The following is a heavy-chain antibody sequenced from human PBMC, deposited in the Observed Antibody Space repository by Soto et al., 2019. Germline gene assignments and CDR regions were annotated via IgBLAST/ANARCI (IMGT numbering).Heavy chain of an antibody. CDR2: IIPILGIA. D-gene: IGHD5-18*01. CDR3: ARAGGNGGYSYGYRADHGMDV. Sequence: QVQLVQSGAEVKKPGSSVKVSCKASGGTFSSYTISWVRQAPGQGLEWMGRIIPILGIANYAQKFQGRVTITADKSTSTAYIELSSLRSEDTAVYYCARAGGNGGYSYGYRADHGMDVWGQGTTVTVSS. J-gene: IGHJ6*02. V-gene: IGHV1-69*02. CDR1: GGTFSSYT.